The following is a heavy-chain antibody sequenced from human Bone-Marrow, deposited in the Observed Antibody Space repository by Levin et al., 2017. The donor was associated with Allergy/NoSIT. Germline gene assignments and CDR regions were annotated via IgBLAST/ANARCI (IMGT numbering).Heavy chain of an antibody. Sequence: GGSLRLSCVASGFRFSDHYMDWVRQAPGKGLEWLGRTRNKAKSYTTEYAASVKGRFTVSRDDSRNSLFLQMNGLKSADTAVYYCARGATAITNYYYGLDVWGQGTTVTVSS. CDR1: GFRFSDHY. D-gene: IGHD4-11*01. V-gene: IGHV3-72*01. CDR2: TRNKAKSYTT. CDR3: ARGATAITNYYYGLDV. J-gene: IGHJ6*02.